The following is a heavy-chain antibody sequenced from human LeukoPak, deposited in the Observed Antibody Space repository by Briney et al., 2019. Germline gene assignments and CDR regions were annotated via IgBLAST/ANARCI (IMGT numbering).Heavy chain of an antibody. D-gene: IGHD4-23*01. CDR1: GGSISSYY. CDR2: IHYSGTT. V-gene: IGHV4-59*01. CDR3: ARDSSGYGGSWYFDL. Sequence: PSDTLSLTCIVSGGSISSYYWSWIRQPPGKGLEWIGYIHYSGTTNHNPSLKSRVTILVDTSKNQFSLKLSSVTAADTAVYYCARDSSGYGGSWYFDLWGRGTLVTVSS. J-gene: IGHJ2*01.